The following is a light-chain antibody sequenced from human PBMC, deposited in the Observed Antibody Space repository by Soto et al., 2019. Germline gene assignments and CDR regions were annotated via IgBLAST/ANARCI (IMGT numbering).Light chain of an antibody. CDR2: WAS. J-gene: IGKJ1*01. CDR3: QQYFSSWT. CDR1: QSVFFSSNKKNY. V-gene: IGKV4-1*01. Sequence: IVMTQSPESLALSLGERATINCRSSQSVFFSSNKKNYLAWYQQKSGQPPKLLIYWASTRKSVVPDRFSGSGSGTDFTLTISSLQPEDVAVYYCQQYFSSWTFGQGTKVEIK.